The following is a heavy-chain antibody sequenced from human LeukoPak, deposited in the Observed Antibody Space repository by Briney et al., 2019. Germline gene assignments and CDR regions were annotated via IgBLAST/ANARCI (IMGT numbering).Heavy chain of an antibody. CDR3: AKAGVISGWDY. D-gene: IGHD3-3*02. V-gene: IGHV3-23*01. Sequence: PGGSLRLSCAASGFTLSNYPMGWVRQAPVKGLEWLSAIGEEKSGSWTKSADSVKGRFTISRDNSENTLYLQMDSLTVEGTAVYYCAKAGVISGWDYWGQGVLVTVSS. CDR2: IGEEKSGSWT. J-gene: IGHJ4*02. CDR1: GFTLSNYP.